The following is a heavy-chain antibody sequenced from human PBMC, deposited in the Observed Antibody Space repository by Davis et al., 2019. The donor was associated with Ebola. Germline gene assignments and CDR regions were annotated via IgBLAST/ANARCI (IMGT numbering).Heavy chain of an antibody. CDR2: IYYSGST. CDR3: ARVYYDFWSGYYTGTWFDP. V-gene: IGHV4-59*01. D-gene: IGHD3-3*01. J-gene: IGHJ5*02. Sequence: SETLSLTCTVSGGSISSYYWSWIRQPPGKGLEWIGYIYYSGSTNYNPSLKSRVTISVDTSKNQFSLKLNSVTAADTAVYFCARVYYDFWSGYYTGTWFDPWGQGTLVTVSS. CDR1: GGSISSYY.